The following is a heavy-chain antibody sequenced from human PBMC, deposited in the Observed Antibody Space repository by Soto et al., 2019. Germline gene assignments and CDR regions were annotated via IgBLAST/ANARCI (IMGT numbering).Heavy chain of an antibody. CDR3: ARGDRGAFDI. Sequence: EVQLVESGGGLVQPGESLRLSCVASGFTFSYYWMHWVRQGPGKGLVWVSRIHSDGSSTTYADSVKGRFTISRDNAKXXXYLQMNSLRAEDTAVYYCARGDRGAFDIWGQGTVVTVSS. V-gene: IGHV3-74*01. J-gene: IGHJ3*02. CDR2: IHSDGSST. CDR1: GFTFSYYW. D-gene: IGHD1-26*01.